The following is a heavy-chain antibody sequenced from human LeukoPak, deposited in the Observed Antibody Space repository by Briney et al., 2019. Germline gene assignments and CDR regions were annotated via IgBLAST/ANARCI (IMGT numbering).Heavy chain of an antibody. CDR1: GFTLSGYW. V-gene: IGHV3-74*01. CDR3: TRVQAGRSGLMDV. J-gene: IGHJ6*02. Sequence: GGSLRLSCAASGFTLSGYWMPWVRQAPGEGLVWASRIDPDGITTNYADSVKGRFTTSRDNARNTLYLQMNSLTAEDTALYYCTRVQAGRSGLMDVWGRGTTVTVSS. CDR2: IDPDGITT. D-gene: IGHD2-8*02.